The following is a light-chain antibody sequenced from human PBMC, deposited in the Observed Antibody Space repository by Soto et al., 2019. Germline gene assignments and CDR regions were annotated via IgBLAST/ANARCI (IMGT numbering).Light chain of an antibody. CDR1: SNDVGTYNL. CDR3: CSFVGSSTYV. J-gene: IGLJ1*01. Sequence: QSVLTQPATVSGSPGQSITISCSGTSNDVGTYNLVSWYQQYPGKAPKLMIYEGSKRASGVSYRFSGSKSGNTASLTISGLQAEDEAEYYCCSFVGSSTYVFGTGTKLTVL. V-gene: IGLV2-23*01. CDR2: EGS.